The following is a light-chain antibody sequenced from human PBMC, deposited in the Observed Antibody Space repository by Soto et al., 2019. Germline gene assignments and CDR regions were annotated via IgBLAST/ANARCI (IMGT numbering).Light chain of an antibody. Sequence: DIQMTQSPSTLSASVGDRVTITCRASQIISTWLAWYQQKPGEAPKLLIYDASSLQSGVPSRFSGSGSGTEFTLTISSLQPDDFATYYCQQYNSYLWTFGQGTKVEIK. CDR3: QQYNSYLWT. J-gene: IGKJ1*01. CDR2: DAS. V-gene: IGKV1-5*01. CDR1: QIISTW.